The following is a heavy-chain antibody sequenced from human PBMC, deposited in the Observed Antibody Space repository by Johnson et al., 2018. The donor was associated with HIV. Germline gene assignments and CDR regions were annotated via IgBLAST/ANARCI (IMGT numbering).Heavy chain of an antibody. Sequence: VQLVESGGVVVQPGGSLRLSCVVSGFKFDDYGMNWVRQAPGKGLEWVSGINWNGGSTTYADSVKCRFTISRDNAKNSLYLQMNSLRDEDTALYYCARVGWATSDAFDIWGQGTMVTVSS. CDR3: ARVGWATSDAFDI. V-gene: IGHV3-20*04. CDR2: INWNGGST. D-gene: IGHD5-12*01. J-gene: IGHJ3*02. CDR1: GFKFDDYG.